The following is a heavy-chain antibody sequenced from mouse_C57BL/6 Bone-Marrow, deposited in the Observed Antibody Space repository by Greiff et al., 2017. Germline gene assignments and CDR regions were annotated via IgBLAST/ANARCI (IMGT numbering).Heavy chain of an antibody. Sequence: QVQLQQSGAELVRPGASVTLSCKASGYTFTDYEMHWVKQIPVHGLEWIGAIDPETGGTAYNQKFKGKAILTADKSSSTAYMELRSLTSEDSAVYYCTRGNYYGSIYWYFDVWGTGTTVTVSS. CDR1: GYTFTDYE. CDR2: IDPETGGT. CDR3: TRGNYYGSIYWYFDV. V-gene: IGHV1-15*01. D-gene: IGHD1-1*01. J-gene: IGHJ1*03.